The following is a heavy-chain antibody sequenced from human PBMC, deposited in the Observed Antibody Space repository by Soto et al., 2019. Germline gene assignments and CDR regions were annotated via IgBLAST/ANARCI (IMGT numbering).Heavy chain of an antibody. CDR2: ISYDGSNK. D-gene: IGHD3-22*01. V-gene: IGHV3-30*18. CDR3: AKDLVPQYYYDSSGYYPSKNDF. Sequence: QVQLVESGGGVVQPGRSLRLSCAASGFTFSSYGMHWVRQAPGKGLEWVAVISYDGSNKYYADSVKGRFTISRDNSKNTLYLQMNSLFAEDTAVYYCAKDLVPQYYYDSSGYYPSKNDFLGQGTLVNVSS. CDR1: GFTFSSYG. J-gene: IGHJ4*02.